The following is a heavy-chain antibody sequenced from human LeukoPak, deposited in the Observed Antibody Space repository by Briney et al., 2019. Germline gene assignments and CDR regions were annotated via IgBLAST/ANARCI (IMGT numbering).Heavy chain of an antibody. D-gene: IGHD5-18*01. CDR2: IKQDGSEK. CDR1: GFSFSSYW. J-gene: IGHJ4*02. Sequence: GGSLRFSCAASGFSFSSYWMNWVRQAPGKGLEWVANIKQDGSEKYYVDSVKGRFTISRDNAKNSLYLQMNSLRAEDTAVYYCASGGYSFFYWGQGTLVTVSS. CDR3: ASGGYSFFY. V-gene: IGHV3-7*03.